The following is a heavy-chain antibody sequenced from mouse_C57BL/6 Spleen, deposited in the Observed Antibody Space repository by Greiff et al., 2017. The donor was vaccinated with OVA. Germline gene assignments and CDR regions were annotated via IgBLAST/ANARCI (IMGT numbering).Heavy chain of an antibody. CDR3: ARETAQATVAY. CDR1: GYTFTDYY. CDR2: INPNNGGT. Sequence: VQLQQSGPELVKPGASVKISCKASGYTFTDYYMNWVKQSHGKSLEWIGDINPNNGGTSYNQKFKGKATLTVDKSSSTAYMELRSLTSEDSAVYYCARETAQATVAYWGQGTLVTVSA. J-gene: IGHJ3*01. V-gene: IGHV1-26*01. D-gene: IGHD3-2*02.